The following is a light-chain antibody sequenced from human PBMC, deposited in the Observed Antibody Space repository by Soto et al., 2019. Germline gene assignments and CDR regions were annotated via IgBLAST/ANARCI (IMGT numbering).Light chain of an antibody. Sequence: VMTQSPATLSASPGERATLSCRASQSVRSNLVWYQHKPGQAPRLLISGASTRATGIPARFSGSGSGTEFTLTISSLQSEDFAVYYCQQYNSWPLVTFGGGTKVDIK. J-gene: IGKJ4*01. V-gene: IGKV3-15*01. CDR3: QQYNSWPLVT. CDR2: GAS. CDR1: QSVRSN.